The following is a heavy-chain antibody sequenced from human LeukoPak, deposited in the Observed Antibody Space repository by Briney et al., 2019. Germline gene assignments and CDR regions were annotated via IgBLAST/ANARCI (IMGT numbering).Heavy chain of an antibody. D-gene: IGHD6-13*01. CDR3: ARGVYIAAAQYGY. Sequence: SETLSLTCTVSGGSISNYYWSWLRQPPGKALEWIGYIYYSGTTNYNPSLKSRVTISVDTSKNQFSLKLNSVTAADTAVYYCARGVYIAAAQYGYWGQGTLVTVSS. J-gene: IGHJ4*02. CDR2: IYYSGTT. CDR1: GGSISNYY. V-gene: IGHV4-59*01.